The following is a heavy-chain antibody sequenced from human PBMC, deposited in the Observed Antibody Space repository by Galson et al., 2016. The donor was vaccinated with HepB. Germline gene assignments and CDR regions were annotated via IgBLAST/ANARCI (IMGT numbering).Heavy chain of an antibody. J-gene: IGHJ4*02. Sequence: ETLSLTCNVSGGAIRSYFWNWIRQSPGKGLEWLGFVSNTGNTDYNPSLESRITMSVDTSRNQFSLRLTSVTAADTAVYFCARQGGSFQFDYWGQGILVSVSS. D-gene: IGHD1-1*01. V-gene: IGHV4-59*08. CDR2: VSNTGNT. CDR3: ARQGGSFQFDY. CDR1: GGAIRSYF.